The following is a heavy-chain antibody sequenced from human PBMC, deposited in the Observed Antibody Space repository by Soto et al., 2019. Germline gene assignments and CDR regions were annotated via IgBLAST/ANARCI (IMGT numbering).Heavy chain of an antibody. CDR2: IKTKPDDVTI. D-gene: IGHD1-1*01. CDR1: GSTFSSYS. J-gene: IGHJ4*02. Sequence: KAGGSLRLSCAASGSTFSSYSMNWVRQAPGEGLEWVGRIKTKPDDVTIDYAAPVRGRFTISRDDSKNTLYLQMTSLTPDDTGVYYCTTSNLGVDFWGPGTLVTFSS. V-gene: IGHV3-15*01. CDR3: TTSNLGVDF.